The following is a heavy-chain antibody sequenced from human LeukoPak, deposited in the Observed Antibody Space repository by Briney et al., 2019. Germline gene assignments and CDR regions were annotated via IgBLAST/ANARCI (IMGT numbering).Heavy chain of an antibody. CDR3: ARTCSDSCYSNWFDP. V-gene: IGHV4-59*08. J-gene: IGHJ5*02. Sequence: PSETLSLTCTVSGGSISSYYWSWIRQPPGKGLEWIGYIYYSGSTNYNPSLKSRVTISVDTSKNQFSLKLSSVTAADTAVYYCARTCSDSCYSNWFDPWGQGTLVTVSS. CDR1: GGSISSYY. CDR2: IYYSGST. D-gene: IGHD2-15*01.